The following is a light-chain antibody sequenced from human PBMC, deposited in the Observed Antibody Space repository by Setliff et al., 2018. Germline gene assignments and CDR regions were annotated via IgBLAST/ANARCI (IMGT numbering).Light chain of an antibody. CDR3: AAWDDSPKGWV. J-gene: IGLJ3*02. V-gene: IGLV1-44*01. Sequence: RITISCSGSDSNIGSYSVNWYMQLPGTAPKVIIYNNSHRPSGVPDRFSASKSGTSASLAISGLQSEDEAEYYCAAWDDSPKGWVFAGGTKVTVL. CDR2: NNS. CDR1: DSNIGSYS.